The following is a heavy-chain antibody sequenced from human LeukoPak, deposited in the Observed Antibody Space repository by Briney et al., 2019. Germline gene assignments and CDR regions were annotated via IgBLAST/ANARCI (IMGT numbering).Heavy chain of an antibody. CDR2: MYTSGST. Sequence: PSETLSPTCTVSGGSISSGRYWWSWIRQPAGKGLEWIGRMYTSGSTNYNPSLKSRVTISVDTSKNQFSLKLSSVTAADTAVYYCARDMPHYYDSSEDYFYYYYMDVWGKGTTVTVSS. V-gene: IGHV4-61*02. J-gene: IGHJ6*03. CDR1: GGSISSGRYW. CDR3: ARDMPHYYDSSEDYFYYYYMDV. D-gene: IGHD3-22*01.